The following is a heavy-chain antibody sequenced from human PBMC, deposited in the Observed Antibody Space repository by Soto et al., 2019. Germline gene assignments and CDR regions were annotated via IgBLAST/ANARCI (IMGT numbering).Heavy chain of an antibody. CDR2: ISWNRGSI. Sequence: GGSLRLSCAASGYTFDDYAMHWVRQAPGKGMEWVSGISWNRGSIGYADSVKGEFTISRDNAKNSLSLQMNSLIAEDTALYYCANESTVPTPGHFQHWGQGTLVTVSS. CDR1: GYTFDDYA. CDR3: ANESTVPTPGHFQH. J-gene: IGHJ1*01. V-gene: IGHV3-9*01.